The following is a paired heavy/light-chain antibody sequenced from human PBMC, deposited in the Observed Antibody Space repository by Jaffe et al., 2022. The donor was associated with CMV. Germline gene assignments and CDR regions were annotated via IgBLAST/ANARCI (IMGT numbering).Heavy chain of an antibody. V-gene: IGHV3-23*01. CDR3: VKETQATWKPSYSVWSAYHWFDS. J-gene: IGHJ5*01. Sequence: EVQLLESGGGLVQPGGSLRLSCTASGFTFSGYAMTWVRRAPGKGLEWLSSISGSGDKTLNADSVKGRFTISRDKSTNTVYLQMNSLRAEDSAMYYCVKETQATWKPSYSVWSAYHWFDSWGQGTLVIVSS. CDR1: GFTFSGYA. D-gene: IGHD3-3*01. CDR2: ISGSGDKT.
Light chain of an antibody. CDR1: NSNLGAGFA. J-gene: IGLJ3*02. Sequence: QSVLTQPPSVSGAPGQRVSISCSGSNSNLGAGFAVHWYQHPQGAAPKLLISGNNNRPSGVPDRFSGSKSGTSASLAITGLQADDEADYYCQSYDSGLSGWVFGGGTRLTVL. V-gene: IGLV1-40*01. CDR3: QSYDSGLSGWV. CDR2: GNN.